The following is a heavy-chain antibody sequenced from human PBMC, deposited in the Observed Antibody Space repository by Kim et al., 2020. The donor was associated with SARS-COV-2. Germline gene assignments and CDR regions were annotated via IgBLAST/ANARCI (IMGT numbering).Heavy chain of an antibody. CDR1: GFTFSSYW. V-gene: IGHV3-74*01. J-gene: IGHJ6*02. Sequence: GGSLRLSCAASGFTFSSYWMHWVRQAPGKGLVWVSRINSDGSSTSYADSVKGRFTISRDNAKNTLYLQMNSLRAEDTAVYYCARDVHQLPPNYYYYYGMDVWGQGTTVTVSS. D-gene: IGHD2-2*01. CDR3: ARDVHQLPPNYYYYYGMDV. CDR2: INSDGSST.